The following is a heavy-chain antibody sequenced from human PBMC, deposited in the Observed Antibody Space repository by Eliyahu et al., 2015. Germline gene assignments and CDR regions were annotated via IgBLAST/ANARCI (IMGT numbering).Heavy chain of an antibody. CDR1: GYTXTSYG. J-gene: IGHJ2*01. CDR2: ISAYNGNT. CDR3: ARDQGAASSLNFDL. V-gene: IGHV1-18*01. Sequence: QVQLVQSGAEVKKPGAXVXVSCKASGYTXTSYGISWVRQAPGQGXEWMGWISAYNGNTNYAQKLQGRVTMTTDTSTSTAYMELRSLRSDDTAVYYCARDQGAASSLNFDLWGRGTLVTVSS. D-gene: IGHD1-26*01.